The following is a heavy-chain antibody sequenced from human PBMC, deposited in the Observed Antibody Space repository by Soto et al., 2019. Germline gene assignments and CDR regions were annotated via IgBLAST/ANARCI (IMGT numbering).Heavy chain of an antibody. D-gene: IGHD3-3*01. CDR1: GGSFRSGSYH. Sequence: PSETLSLTCTVSGGSFRSGSYHWSWIRQPPGKGLEWIGYVYHTGRTNYNPSLKSRVSISMDMSKNRFSLNLDSVTAADTAVYFCARDFAYFDSWGQGTLVTVSS. CDR2: VYHTGRT. CDR3: ARDFAYFDS. V-gene: IGHV4-61*01. J-gene: IGHJ4*02.